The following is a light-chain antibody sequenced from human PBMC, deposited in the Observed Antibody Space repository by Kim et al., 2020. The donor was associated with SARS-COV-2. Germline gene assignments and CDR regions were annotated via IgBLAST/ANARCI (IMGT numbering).Light chain of an antibody. V-gene: IGKV1-39*01. J-gene: IGKJ2*01. CDR3: QQSYRASYT. CDR2: AAS. Sequence: DIQMTQSPSSLSASVGDRVTIACRASQSVHTYLNWYQQKPGKAPKLLIYAASSLHRGVPSRFSGGGSGTDFTLTISSLQPDDFATYYCQQSYRASYTFGQGTKLEI. CDR1: QSVHTY.